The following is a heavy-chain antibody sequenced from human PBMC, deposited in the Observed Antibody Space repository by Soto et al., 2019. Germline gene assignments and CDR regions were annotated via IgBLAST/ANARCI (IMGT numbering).Heavy chain of an antibody. CDR1: GGSISSYY. J-gene: IGHJ6*02. Sequence: QVQLQESGPGLVKPSETLSLTCTVSGGSISSYYWSWIRQPPGKGLEWIGYIYYSGSTNYNPSLKSRVTIPVDTSKNQFSLKLSSVPAADTAVYYCARDLRYYYGMDVWGQGTTVTVSS. CDR3: ARDLRYYYGMDV. V-gene: IGHV4-59*01. CDR2: IYYSGST.